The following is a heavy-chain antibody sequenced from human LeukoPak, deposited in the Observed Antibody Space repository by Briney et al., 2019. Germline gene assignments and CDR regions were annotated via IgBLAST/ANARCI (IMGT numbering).Heavy chain of an antibody. D-gene: IGHD1-7*01. J-gene: IGHJ3*02. Sequence: ASVKVSCKASGYTFTGYYMHWVRQAPGQGLEWMGWINPNSGGTNYAQKFQGRVTMTRDTSTSTVYMELSSLRSEDTAVYYCARRTTYLNAFDIWGQGTMVTVSS. CDR1: GYTFTGYY. V-gene: IGHV1-2*02. CDR3: ARRTTYLNAFDI. CDR2: INPNSGGT.